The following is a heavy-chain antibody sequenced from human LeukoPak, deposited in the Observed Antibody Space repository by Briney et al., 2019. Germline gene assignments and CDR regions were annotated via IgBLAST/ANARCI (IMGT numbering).Heavy chain of an antibody. J-gene: IGHJ3*02. Sequence: GGSLRLSCAASGFTFISHSMNWVRQAPGKGLEWVSSISGGSSYKYHPDSVKGRFTISRDNAKNSLYLQMSSLTAEETDVSYCARDSAYYDYVWGRYYAAFDIWGQGKMVTVSS. CDR1: GFTFISHS. CDR2: ISGGSSYK. V-gene: IGHV3-21*01. D-gene: IGHD3-16*01. CDR3: ARDSAYYDYVWGRYYAAFDI.